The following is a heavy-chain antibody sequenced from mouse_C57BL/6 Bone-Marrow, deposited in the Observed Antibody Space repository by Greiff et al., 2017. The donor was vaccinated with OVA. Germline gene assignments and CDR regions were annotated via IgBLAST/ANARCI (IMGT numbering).Heavy chain of an antibody. Sequence: EVKLVESGAELVRPGSSVKMSCKPSGYTFTSYGIIWVKQRPGQGLEWIGYIYIGNGYTESNEKFKGKATLTSDTSSSTAYMQHSSLTSEGSAIYCCARTDYYGSYWYFDVWGTGTTVTVTS. CDR2: IYIGNGYT. CDR1: GYTFTSYG. D-gene: IGHD1-1*01. CDR3: ARTDYYGSYWYFDV. V-gene: IGHV1-58*01. J-gene: IGHJ1*03.